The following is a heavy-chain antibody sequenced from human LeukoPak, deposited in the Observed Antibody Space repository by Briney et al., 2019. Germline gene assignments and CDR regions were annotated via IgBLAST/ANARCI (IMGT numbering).Heavy chain of an antibody. J-gene: IGHJ4*02. Sequence: TLSLTCAVSGGSISSGGYSWSWIRQPPGKGLEWIGYIYHSGSTYYNPSLKSRVTISVDRSKNQFSLKLSSVTAADTAVYYCARAPSGYYYFDYWGQGTLVTVSS. D-gene: IGHD3-22*01. CDR3: ARAPSGYYYFDY. V-gene: IGHV4-30-2*01. CDR2: IYHSGST. CDR1: GGSISSGGYS.